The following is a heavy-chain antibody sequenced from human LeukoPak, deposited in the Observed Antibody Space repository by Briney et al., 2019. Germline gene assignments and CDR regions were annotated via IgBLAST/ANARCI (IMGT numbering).Heavy chain of an antibody. Sequence: ASVKVSCKASGYTFTSYGISWVRQAPGQGLEGRGWISAYNGNTNYAQKLQGRVTMTTDTSTSTAYMELRTLSSDDTAVYYCAGLGATASLAYWGQGTLVTVSS. D-gene: IGHD1-26*01. CDR1: GYTFTSYG. J-gene: IGHJ4*02. CDR2: ISAYNGNT. V-gene: IGHV1-18*01. CDR3: AGLGATASLAY.